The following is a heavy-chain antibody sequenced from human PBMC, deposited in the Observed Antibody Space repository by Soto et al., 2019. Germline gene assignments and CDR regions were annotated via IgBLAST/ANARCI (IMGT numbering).Heavy chain of an antibody. J-gene: IGHJ6*02. CDR1: GGTFSSYA. CDR3: AGPRTNIVVVTAEYYYRMDG. Sequence: GASVKVSCKASGGTFSSYAISWVRQAPGQGLEWMGGIIPIFGTANYAQKFQGRVTITADESTSTAYMELSSLRSEDTAVYYCAGPRTNIVVVTAEYYYRMDGRGQRSTVTAPS. D-gene: IGHD2-21*02. V-gene: IGHV1-69*13. CDR2: IIPIFGTA.